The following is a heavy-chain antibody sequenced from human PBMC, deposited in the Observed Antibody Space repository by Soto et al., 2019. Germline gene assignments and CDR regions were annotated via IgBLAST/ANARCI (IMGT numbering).Heavy chain of an antibody. CDR1: GFTFSSYW. J-gene: IGHJ4*02. V-gene: IGHV3-7*01. CDR2: IKQDGSEK. D-gene: IGHD3-10*01. CDR3: ARGVAMVRGYYFDY. Sequence: EVQLVESGGGLVQPGGSLRLSCAASGFTFSSYWMSWVRQAQGKGLEWVANIKQDGSEKYYVDSVKGRFTISRDNAKNSLYLQMNSLRAEDTAVYYCARGVAMVRGYYFDYWGQGTLVTVSS.